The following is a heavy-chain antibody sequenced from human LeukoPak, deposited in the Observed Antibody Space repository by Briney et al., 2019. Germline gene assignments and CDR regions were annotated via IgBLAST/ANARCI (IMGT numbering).Heavy chain of an antibody. V-gene: IGHV3-23*01. CDR2: IRGSGGST. Sequence: GGSLRLSCAASGFTFRSYAMSWVRQAPGKGLEWVSAIRGSGGSTYYADSVKGRFTIARDNSKNTVSLQMNSLRAGDTAVYYCAKDQWERGADDAFDIWGQGTMVTVSS. CDR3: AKDQWERGADDAFDI. CDR1: GFTFRSYA. J-gene: IGHJ3*02. D-gene: IGHD1-26*01.